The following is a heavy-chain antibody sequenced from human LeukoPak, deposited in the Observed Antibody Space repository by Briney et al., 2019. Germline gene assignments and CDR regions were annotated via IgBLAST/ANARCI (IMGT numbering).Heavy chain of an antibody. D-gene: IGHD2-15*01. V-gene: IGHV4-31*03. J-gene: IGHJ5*02. CDR2: IYYSGST. CDR1: GGSISSGGYY. CDR3: ARGGVVVVAATTDTTGLDP. Sequence: PSETLSLTCTVSGGSISSGGYYWSWIRQHPGKGLEWIGYIYYSGSTYYNPSLKSRVTISVDTSKNQFSLKLSSVTAADTAVYYCARGGVVVVAATTDTTGLDPWGQGTLVTVSS.